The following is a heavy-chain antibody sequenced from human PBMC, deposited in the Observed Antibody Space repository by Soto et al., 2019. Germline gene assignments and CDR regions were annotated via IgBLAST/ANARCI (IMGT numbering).Heavy chain of an antibody. J-gene: IGHJ4*02. Sequence: EVQVVESGGGLIQPGGSLRLSCVVSGFTVSSTHYMSWVRQAPGKGLEWVSVIYSGGTTLYADSVKGRFTISRDNSKNTLYLKMKSRRAEYSAVYYCHGYGYWGQGTLVTVSS. CDR1: GFTVSSTHY. CDR3: HGYGY. D-gene: IGHD5-12*01. CDR2: IYSGGTT. V-gene: IGHV3-53*01.